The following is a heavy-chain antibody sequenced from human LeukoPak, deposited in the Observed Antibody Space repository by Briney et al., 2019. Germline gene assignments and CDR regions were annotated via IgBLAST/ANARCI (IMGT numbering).Heavy chain of an antibody. CDR3: ARSDYYDSSGYYWWNAFDI. CDR1: GFTFSSYS. D-gene: IGHD3-22*01. CDR2: INSSSSTM. Sequence: GGSLRLSCAASGFTFSSYSMNWVRQAPGKGLEWLSYINSSSSTMYYADSVKGRFSISRDNAKNSLSLQMNSLRAEDTAVYYCARSDYYDSSGYYWWNAFDIWGQGTMVTVSS. V-gene: IGHV3-48*01. J-gene: IGHJ3*02.